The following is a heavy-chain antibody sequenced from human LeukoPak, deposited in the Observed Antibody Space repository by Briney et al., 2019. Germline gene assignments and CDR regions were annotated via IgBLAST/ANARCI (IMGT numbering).Heavy chain of an antibody. Sequence: ASVKVSCKASGGTFSSYAISWVRQAPGQGLEWMGWINPNSGGTNYAQRFQGRVTMTRDTSISTAYMELSRLRSDDTAVYYCARVDPRHFDIWGQGTMVTVSS. CDR1: GGTFSSYA. V-gene: IGHV1-2*02. CDR2: INPNSGGT. J-gene: IGHJ3*02. CDR3: ARVDPRHFDI. D-gene: IGHD3-9*01.